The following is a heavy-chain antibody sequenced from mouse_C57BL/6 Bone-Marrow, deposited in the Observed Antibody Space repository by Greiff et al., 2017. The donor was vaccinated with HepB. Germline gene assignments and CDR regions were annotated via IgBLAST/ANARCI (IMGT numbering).Heavy chain of an antibody. CDR3: ARWGTTVVVSHYFDY. CDR1: GYTFTDYY. Sequence: EVQLQQSGPELVKPGASVKISCKASGYTFTDYYMNWVKQSHGKSLEWIGDINPNNGGTSYNQKFKGKATLTVDKSSSTAYMELRSLTSEDSAVYYCARWGTTVVVSHYFDYWGQGTTLTVSS. CDR2: INPNNGGT. J-gene: IGHJ2*01. D-gene: IGHD1-1*01. V-gene: IGHV1-26*01.